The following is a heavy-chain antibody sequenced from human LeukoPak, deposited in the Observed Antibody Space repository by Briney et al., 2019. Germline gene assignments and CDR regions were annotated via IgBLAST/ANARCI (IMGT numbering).Heavy chain of an antibody. CDR3: AKGGAVVLSPFDY. J-gene: IGHJ4*02. CDR2: ISSSGEST. CDR1: GFSFSSYA. V-gene: IGHV3-23*01. D-gene: IGHD2/OR15-2a*01. Sequence: GGSLRLSCAASGFSFSSYAMIWVRQAPGKGLEWVSVISSSGESTYYADSLKGRFTISRDNSRNTLSLQMNSLRAEDTAIYYCAKGGAVVLSPFDYWGQGTLVTVSS.